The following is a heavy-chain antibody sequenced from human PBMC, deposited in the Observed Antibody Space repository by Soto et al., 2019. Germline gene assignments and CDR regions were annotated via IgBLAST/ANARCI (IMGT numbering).Heavy chain of an antibody. CDR2: IYTSGKN. V-gene: IGHV4-4*07. J-gene: IGHJ6*02. D-gene: IGHD2-15*01. Sequence: QVQLQESGPGLVKPSETLSLTCIVSGGSISNHYWSWIRQPAGKGREWIGSIYTSGKNYYNPSLKSRVTMSADTSNNQFSLKMTSVTAADTAVYYCVRESEGGGYCSGGGCYGLDVWGQGTTVTVSS. CDR1: GGSISNHY. CDR3: VRESEGGGYCSGGGCYGLDV.